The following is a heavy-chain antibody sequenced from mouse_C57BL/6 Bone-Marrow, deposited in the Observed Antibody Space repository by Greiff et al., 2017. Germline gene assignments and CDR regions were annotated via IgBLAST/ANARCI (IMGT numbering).Heavy chain of an antibody. CDR2: INPSNGGT. Sequence: QVQLQQPGTELVKPGASVKLSCKASGYTFTSYWMHWVKQRPGQGLEWIGNINPSNGGTNYNEKFKSKATLTVDKSSSTAYMQLSSLTSEDSAVYYCARASTVVATSDYYAMDYWGQGTSVTVSS. D-gene: IGHD1-1*01. CDR3: ARASTVVATSDYYAMDY. CDR1: GYTFTSYW. V-gene: IGHV1-53*01. J-gene: IGHJ4*01.